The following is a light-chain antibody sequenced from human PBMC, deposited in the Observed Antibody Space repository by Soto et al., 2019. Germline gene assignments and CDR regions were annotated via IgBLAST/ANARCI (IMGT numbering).Light chain of an antibody. CDR3: QQYGSSPFT. V-gene: IGKV3-20*01. CDR1: QSVTTSY. CDR2: GAS. Sequence: EIVLTQSPGTLSLSPGEKLTLSCRASQSVTTSYVAWYQHKPGQAPRLLIYGASTKATGTPDRFNGSGSGTDFTLTISRLEPEDFAVYYCQQYGSSPFTFGPGTKVDI. J-gene: IGKJ3*01.